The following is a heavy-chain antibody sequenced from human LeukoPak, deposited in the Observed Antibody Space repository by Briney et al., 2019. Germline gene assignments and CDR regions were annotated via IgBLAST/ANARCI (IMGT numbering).Heavy chain of an antibody. CDR2: IRNSGNTI. CDR3: ARDKMQQSTEGSNFDH. V-gene: IGHV3-48*04. J-gene: IGHJ4*02. D-gene: IGHD6-13*01. Sequence: GGSLRLSCAVSGFTLSSYNMNWVRQAPGKGLEWVSYIRNSGNTIYYADSVKGRFTISRDNAKNSLYLQMNSLRVEDTAVYYCARDKMQQSTEGSNFDHWGQGTLVTVSS. CDR1: GFTLSSYN.